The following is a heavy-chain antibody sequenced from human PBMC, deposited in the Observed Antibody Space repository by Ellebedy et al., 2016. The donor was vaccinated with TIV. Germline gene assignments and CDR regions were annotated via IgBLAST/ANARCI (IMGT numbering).Heavy chain of an antibody. CDR1: GGIFRSNA. V-gene: IGHV1-69*13. D-gene: IGHD5-24*01. Sequence: ASVKVSXKASGGIFRSNAMSWVRQAPGLGLEWMGGIIAIFGTTNYAQKFQGRVTITADESTSTVYMELSSLRSEDTAVYYCARGRGYNLESHFDYWGQGTVVIVSS. CDR3: ARGRGYNLESHFDY. CDR2: IIAIFGTT. J-gene: IGHJ4*02.